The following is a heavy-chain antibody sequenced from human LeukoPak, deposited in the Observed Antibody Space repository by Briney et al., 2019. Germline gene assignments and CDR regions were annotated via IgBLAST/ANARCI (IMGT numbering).Heavy chain of an antibody. CDR3: AKDILTTVTPFDY. Sequence: GGSLRLSCAASGFTFSSYAMTWVRQAPGKGLEWVSTVSGSGGTTYYAGSVKGRFTVSRDNSKSTLFLQTNSLRAEDTAVYYCAKDILTTVTPFDYWGQGTLVTVSS. V-gene: IGHV3-23*01. CDR2: VSGSGGTT. CDR1: GFTFSSYA. J-gene: IGHJ4*02. D-gene: IGHD4-17*01.